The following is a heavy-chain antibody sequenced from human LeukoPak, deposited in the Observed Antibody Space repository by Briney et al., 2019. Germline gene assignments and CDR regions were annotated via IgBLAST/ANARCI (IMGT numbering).Heavy chain of an antibody. J-gene: IGHJ1*01. CDR1: GSSISSGYY. D-gene: IGHD3-22*01. CDR2: IYRSGST. CDR3: ASRYYYDTRGYFLH. Sequence: PSETLSLTCAVSGSSISSGYYWGWLRQPPGRGLEFFASIYRSGSTYHNPSLKSRVTISLDMSRNQFSLKLRSVTAADRAVYYCASRYYYDTRGYFLHWGQGTLVTVSS. V-gene: IGHV4-38-2*01.